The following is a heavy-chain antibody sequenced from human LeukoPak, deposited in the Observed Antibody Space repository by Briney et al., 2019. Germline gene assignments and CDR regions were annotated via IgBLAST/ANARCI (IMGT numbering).Heavy chain of an antibody. J-gene: IGHJ6*02. CDR1: GYTFTNYA. CDR2: INPGNGDT. Sequence: ASVTVSCTGSGYTFTNYAVHWVRQAPGQRLEWLGWINPGNGDTKYSQNFQGRVTVTSDTSAATAYVELNSLTSEDTAVYYCARERWHCRVNCYSVYYYALDVWGQGTTVTVSS. V-gene: IGHV1-3*01. CDR3: ARERWHCRVNCYSVYYYALDV. D-gene: IGHD2-15*01.